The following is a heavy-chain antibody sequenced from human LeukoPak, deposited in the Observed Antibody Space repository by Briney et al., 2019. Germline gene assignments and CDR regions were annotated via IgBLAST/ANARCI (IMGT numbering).Heavy chain of an antibody. Sequence: GGSLRLSCAASGFTFSSYWTSWVRQAPGKGLEWVANMKYDGSEKDYVDSVKGRFTISRDNAKNSLYLQMNSLRAEDTAVYYCARDIEAAGLFFDYWGQGTLVTVSS. V-gene: IGHV3-7*01. CDR3: ARDIEAAGLFFDY. J-gene: IGHJ4*02. D-gene: IGHD6-13*01. CDR2: MKYDGSEK. CDR1: GFTFSSYW.